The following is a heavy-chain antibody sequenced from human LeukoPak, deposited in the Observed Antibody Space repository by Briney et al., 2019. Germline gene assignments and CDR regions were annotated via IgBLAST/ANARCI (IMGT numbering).Heavy chain of an antibody. CDR2: IYYSGST. Sequence: SETLSLTCTVSVGSISSSSYYWGWILQPPGKGLEWIGSIYYSGSTYYNPSLKSRVTISVDTSKNQFSLKLSSVTAADTAVYYCASSAVDSSGYYAEDAFDIWGQGTMVTVSS. D-gene: IGHD3-22*01. CDR1: VGSISSSSYY. V-gene: IGHV4-39*07. CDR3: ASSAVDSSGYYAEDAFDI. J-gene: IGHJ3*02.